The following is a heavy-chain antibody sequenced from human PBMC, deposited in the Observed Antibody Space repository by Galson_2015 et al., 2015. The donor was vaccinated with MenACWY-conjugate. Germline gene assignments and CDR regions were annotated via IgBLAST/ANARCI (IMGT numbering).Heavy chain of an antibody. J-gene: IGHJ2*01. Sequence: CAISGDSVSSISAAWTWIRQSPSRGLEWLGRTYYRSRWHNDYAVSVKSRITINPDTSRNQLSLQLSSVTPEDTAVYYCARGVTRTSGTINWYFEFWGRGTLVTVSS. V-gene: IGHV6-1*01. CDR1: GDSVSSISAA. CDR2: TYYRSRWHN. CDR3: ARGVTRTSGTINWYFEF. D-gene: IGHD6-13*01.